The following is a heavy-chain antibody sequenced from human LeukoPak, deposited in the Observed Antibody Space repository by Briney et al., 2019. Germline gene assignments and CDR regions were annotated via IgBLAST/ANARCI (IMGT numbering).Heavy chain of an antibody. Sequence: ASVKVSCKASGYTFTSYDINWVRQAPGQGLEWMGWMNPNSGNTGYAQKFQGRVTMTRNTSISTAYMELSSLRSEDTAVYYCARGYGNGIAVAGYNWFDPWGQGTLVTVSS. CDR2: MNPNSGNT. CDR1: GYTFTSYD. D-gene: IGHD6-19*01. CDR3: ARGYGNGIAVAGYNWFDP. V-gene: IGHV1-8*01. J-gene: IGHJ5*02.